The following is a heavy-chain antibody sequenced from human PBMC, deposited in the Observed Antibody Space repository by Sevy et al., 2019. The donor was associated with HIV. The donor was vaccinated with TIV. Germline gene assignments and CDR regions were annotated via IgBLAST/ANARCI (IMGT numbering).Heavy chain of an antibody. V-gene: IGHV1-69*13. CDR2: IIPIFGSA. CDR1: GYTFTNYY. J-gene: IGHJ5*02. Sequence: ASVKVSCKASGYTFTNYYMHWVRQAPGQGLEWMGEIIPIFGSANYGQTFQGRVTMTADQSTSTAYMELSSLRSDDTAVYYCARGGGLSPHHWLDPWGQGTLVTVSS. D-gene: IGHD3-16*01. CDR3: ARGGGLSPHHWLDP.